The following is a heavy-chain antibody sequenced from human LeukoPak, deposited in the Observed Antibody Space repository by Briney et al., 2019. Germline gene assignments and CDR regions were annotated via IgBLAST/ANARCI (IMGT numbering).Heavy chain of an antibody. J-gene: IGHJ4*02. CDR3: ARLVELRFLEWSLFDY. CDR1: GGSISSSSYY. V-gene: IGHV4-39*01. Sequence: PSETLSLTCTVSGGSISSSSYYWGWIRQPPGKGLEWIGSIYYSGSTYYNPSLKSRVTISVDTSKNQFSLKLSSVTAADTAVYYCARLVELRFLEWSLFDYWGQGTLVTVSS. D-gene: IGHD3-3*01. CDR2: IYYSGST.